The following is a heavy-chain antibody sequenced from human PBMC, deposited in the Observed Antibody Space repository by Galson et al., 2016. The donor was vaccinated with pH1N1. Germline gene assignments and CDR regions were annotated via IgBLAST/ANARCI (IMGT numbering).Heavy chain of an antibody. J-gene: IGHJ2*01. CDR2: IIPIFNTV. CDR3: AREDYYDVDLSDWYFDL. V-gene: IGHV1-69*01. D-gene: IGHD3-22*01. Sequence: WVRQAPGQGLEWMGGIIPIFNTVKYAQNFQGRVTITADESTTTAYMELSSLRSEDTAMYYCAREDYYDVDLSDWYFDLWGRGTLVTVSS.